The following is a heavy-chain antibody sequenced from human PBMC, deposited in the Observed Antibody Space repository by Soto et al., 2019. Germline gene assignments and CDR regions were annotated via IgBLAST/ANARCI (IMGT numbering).Heavy chain of an antibody. CDR2: INHSGST. CDR3: ARDPGSGSYYQGSIDY. V-gene: IGHV4-34*01. Sequence: SETLSLTCAVYGGSFSGYYWSWIRQPPGKGLEWIGEINHSGSTNYNPSLKSRVTISVDTSKNQFSLKLSSVTAEDTAVYYCARDPGSGSYYQGSIDYWGQGTLVTVSS. D-gene: IGHD1-26*01. J-gene: IGHJ4*02. CDR1: GGSFSGYY.